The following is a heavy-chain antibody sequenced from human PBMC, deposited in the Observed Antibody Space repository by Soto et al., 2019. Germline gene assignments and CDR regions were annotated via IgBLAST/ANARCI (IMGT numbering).Heavy chain of an antibody. J-gene: IGHJ4*02. V-gene: IGHV3-53*01. Sequence: GGSLRLSCAASGFTVSSSYLTWVRQAPGKGLEWVVILYTGTDTVYADSVKGRFTISRDSAKNTLYLQMHSLRAEDTAMYFCARSGSTGSDSGRFLDYLGQGSLVTGSS. D-gene: IGHD1-26*01. CDR2: LYTGTDT. CDR1: GFTVSSSY. CDR3: ARSGSTGSDSGRFLDY.